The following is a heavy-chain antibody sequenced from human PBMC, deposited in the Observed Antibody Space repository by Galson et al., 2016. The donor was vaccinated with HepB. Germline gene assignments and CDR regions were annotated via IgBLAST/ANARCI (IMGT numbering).Heavy chain of an antibody. CDR1: GFTFSTFA. V-gene: IGHV3-30-3*01. CDR2: ISYDGNNK. CDR3: ARVLGTHRVPQDY. Sequence: SLRLSCAASGFTFSTFAIYWVRQAPGKGLEWVAVISYDGNNKYYADSVKGRFTISRDNSKNTLYLQMNSLRPEDTAVYYCARVLGTHRVPQDYWGQGTLVTVSS. J-gene: IGHJ4*02. D-gene: IGHD7-27*01.